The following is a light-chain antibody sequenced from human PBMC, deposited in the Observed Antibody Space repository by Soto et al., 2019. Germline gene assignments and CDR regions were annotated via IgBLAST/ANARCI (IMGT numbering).Light chain of an antibody. J-gene: IGLJ2*01. CDR1: NIGSKS. V-gene: IGLV3-21*02. CDR3: QVWDSSSDLVV. CDR2: DDS. Sequence: SYELTQPPSVSVAPGQTARITCGGNNIGSKSVHGYQQKPGQATVLVVYDDSDRPSGIPERFSGSNSGNTATLTISRVEAGDEADYYCQVWDSSSDLVVFGGGTKLTVL.